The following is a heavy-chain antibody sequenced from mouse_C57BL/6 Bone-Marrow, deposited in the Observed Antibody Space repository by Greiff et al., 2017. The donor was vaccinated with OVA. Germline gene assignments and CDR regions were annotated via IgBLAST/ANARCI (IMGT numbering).Heavy chain of an antibody. CDR1: GYAFSSSW. V-gene: IGHV1-82*01. CDR2: IYPGDGDT. J-gene: IGHJ2*01. D-gene: IGHD5-2*01. Sequence: VQLQQSGPELVKPGASVKISCKASGYAFSSSWMNWVKQRPGKGLEWIGRIYPGDGDTNYNGKFKGKATLTADKSSSTAYMQLSSLTSEDSAVYFGARRIICGYLDYWGQGTTLTVSS. CDR3: ARRIICGYLDY.